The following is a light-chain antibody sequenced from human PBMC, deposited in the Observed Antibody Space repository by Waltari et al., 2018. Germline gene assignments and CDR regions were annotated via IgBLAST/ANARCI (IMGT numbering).Light chain of an antibody. J-gene: IGLJ3*02. CDR3: GGWDSSLTSWV. Sequence: QSVFTQPPSLSAAPGQDVTIYCPGSTSNIGIYSVYWYQHFPGTAPNPLSYEDNKRPSGIPDRFSCSKSGASASLDITGLQTGDEADYYCGGWDSSLTSWVFGGGTKVSVL. V-gene: IGLV1-51*02. CDR2: EDN. CDR1: TSNIGIYS.